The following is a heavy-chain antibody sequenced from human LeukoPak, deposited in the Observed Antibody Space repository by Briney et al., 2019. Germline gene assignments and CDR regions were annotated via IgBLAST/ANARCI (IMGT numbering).Heavy chain of an antibody. J-gene: IGHJ4*02. Sequence: ASMKVSCKTSGYIFTSYGISWVRQAPGQGLEWMGWISVHNGYTRYARKFQGRVTITTDTSTSTAYMDLRSLRSDDTAVYYCARDMRHYRNYDCNAYYYNFQYWGQGTRVTVSS. CDR1: GYIFTSYG. CDR2: ISVHNGYT. D-gene: IGHD3-22*01. V-gene: IGHV1-18*01. CDR3: ARDMRHYRNYDCNAYYYNFQY.